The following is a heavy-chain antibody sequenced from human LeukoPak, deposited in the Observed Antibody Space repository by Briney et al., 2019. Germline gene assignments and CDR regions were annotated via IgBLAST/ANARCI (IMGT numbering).Heavy chain of an antibody. CDR1: GGSISSYY. V-gene: IGHV4-59*12. D-gene: IGHD3-22*01. CDR2: IYYSGST. J-gene: IGHJ4*02. CDR3: ARGVTMIVVVITPHYFDY. Sequence: ASETLSLTCTVSGGSISSYYWSWIRQPPGKGLEWIGYIYYSGSTNYNPSLKSRVTISVDTSKNQFSLKLSSVTAADTAVYYCARGVTMIVVVITPHYFDYWGQGTLVTVSS.